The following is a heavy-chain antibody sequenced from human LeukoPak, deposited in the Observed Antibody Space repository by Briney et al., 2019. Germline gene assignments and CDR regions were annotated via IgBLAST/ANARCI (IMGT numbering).Heavy chain of an antibody. CDR2: ISTSSSAI. Sequence: GGSPRLSCAASGFTFSTYSMNWVRQAPGKGLEGVSYISTSSSAIYYADSVKGRFTISRDNAKNSLYLQVNSLSAEDTAVYYRARDWTYSAYDSLAFDIWGQGTMVTVSS. CDR1: GFTFSTYS. V-gene: IGHV3-48*01. D-gene: IGHD5-12*01. J-gene: IGHJ3*02. CDR3: ARDWTYSAYDSLAFDI.